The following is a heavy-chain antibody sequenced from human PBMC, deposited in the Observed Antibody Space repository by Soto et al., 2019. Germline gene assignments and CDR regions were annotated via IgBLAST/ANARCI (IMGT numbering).Heavy chain of an antibody. Sequence: QMQLVQSGPEVKKPGTSVKVSCKASGFTFTSSAMQWVRQARGQRLEWIGWIVVGSGNTNYAQKFQERVTITRDMTKSTAYMELSSLRSEDTAVYYCAAAPYDGSGSQQVYYYYYGMDVWGQGTTVIVSS. V-gene: IGHV1-58*02. D-gene: IGHD3-22*01. CDR3: AAAPYDGSGSQQVYYYYYGMDV. CDR2: IVVGSGNT. CDR1: GFTFTSSA. J-gene: IGHJ6*02.